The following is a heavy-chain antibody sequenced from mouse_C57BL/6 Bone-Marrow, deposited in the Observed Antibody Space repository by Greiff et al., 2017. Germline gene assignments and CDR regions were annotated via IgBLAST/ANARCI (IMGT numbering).Heavy chain of an antibody. CDR1: GYAFSSSW. V-gene: IGHV1-82*01. D-gene: IGHD1-1*01. CDR3: AGYDGSSYAGFAY. J-gene: IGHJ3*01. CDR2: IYPGDGDT. Sequence: QVHVKQSGPELVKPGASVKISCKASGYAFSSSWMNWVKQRPGKGLEWIGRIYPGDGDTNYNGKFKGTATLTVDKSSSTAYMQLSSLTSEDSAVYFCAGYDGSSYAGFAYWGQGTLVTVSA.